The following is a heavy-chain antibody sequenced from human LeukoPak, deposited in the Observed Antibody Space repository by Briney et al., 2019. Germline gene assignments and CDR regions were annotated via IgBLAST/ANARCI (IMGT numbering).Heavy chain of an antibody. D-gene: IGHD3-16*01. CDR3: AKDDDWGRYKH. J-gene: IGHJ1*01. CDR2: ISGSGDST. CDR1: GFTFSNYA. V-gene: IGHV3-23*01. Sequence: GGSLRLSCAASGFTFSNYAMSWVRQAPGKGLEWVSSISGSGDSTYYADSVKGRFTISRDNSKNTLSLQVNSLRAEDTAMYYCAKDDDWGRYKHWGQAPWSPSHQ.